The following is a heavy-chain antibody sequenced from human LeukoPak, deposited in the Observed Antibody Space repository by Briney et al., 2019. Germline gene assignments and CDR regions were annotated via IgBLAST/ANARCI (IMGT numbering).Heavy chain of an antibody. CDR1: GFPFSSYW. D-gene: IGHD1-26*01. CDR3: ARSYGGSHSDFDY. V-gene: IGHV3-7*01. J-gene: IGHJ4*02. Sequence: GGSLRLSCAAPGFPFSSYWTSWGRQAPGKGLGWVANIKQEGREKFYVDSVKGRFTISRHNAKNSLYLQMNSLRAEDTAVYYCARSYGGSHSDFDYWGQGTLVTVSS. CDR2: IKQEGREK.